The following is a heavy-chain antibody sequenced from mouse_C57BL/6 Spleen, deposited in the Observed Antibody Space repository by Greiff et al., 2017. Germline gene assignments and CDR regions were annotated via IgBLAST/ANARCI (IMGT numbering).Heavy chain of an antibody. Sequence: VQLQQSGPELVKPGASVKISCKASGYTFTDYYMNWVKQSHGKSLEWIGDINPNNGGTSYNQKFKGKATLTVDKSSSTAYMELSSLTSEDSAVYYCARPHYGNYDDFDYWGQGTTLTVSS. CDR3: ARPHYGNYDDFDY. CDR2: INPNNGGT. CDR1: GYTFTDYY. V-gene: IGHV1-26*01. J-gene: IGHJ2*01. D-gene: IGHD2-1*01.